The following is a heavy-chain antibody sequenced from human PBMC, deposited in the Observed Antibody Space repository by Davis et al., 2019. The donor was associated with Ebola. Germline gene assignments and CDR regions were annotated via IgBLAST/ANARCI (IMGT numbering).Heavy chain of an antibody. J-gene: IGHJ3*02. CDR2: IIPIFGTA. CDR1: GGTFSSYA. V-gene: IGHV1-69*06. D-gene: IGHD3-3*01. Sequence: AASVKVSCKASGGTFSSYAISWVRQAPGQGLEWMGGIIPIFGTANYAQKFQGRVTITADKSTSTAYMDLSSLRSEDTAVYYCARVITIFGVVIYHAFDIWGQGTMVTVSS. CDR3: ARVITIFGVVIYHAFDI.